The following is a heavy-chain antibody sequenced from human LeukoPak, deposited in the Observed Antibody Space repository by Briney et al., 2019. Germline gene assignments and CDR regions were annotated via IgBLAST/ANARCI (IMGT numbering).Heavy chain of an antibody. CDR2: IYYSGST. J-gene: IGHJ5*02. D-gene: IGHD2-2*01. V-gene: IGHV4-39*07. CDR3: ARLSDCSSTSCYANNWFDP. CDR1: GGSISSSSYY. Sequence: PSETLSLTCTVSGGSISSSSYYWGWIRQPPGKGLEWIGSIYYSGSTYYNPSLKSRVTISADTSKNQFSLKLSSVTAADTAVYYCARLSDCSSTSCYANNWFDPWGQGTLVTVSS.